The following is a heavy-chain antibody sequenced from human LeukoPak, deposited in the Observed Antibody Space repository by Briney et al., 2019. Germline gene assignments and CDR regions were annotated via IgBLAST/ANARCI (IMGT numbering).Heavy chain of an antibody. CDR1: GYTFTGYY. CDR2: INPNSGGT. V-gene: IGHV1-2*02. J-gene: IGHJ1*01. CDR3: ARELSSSSEAHIQH. D-gene: IGHD6-6*01. Sequence: ASVKVSCKVSGYTFTGYYMHWVRPAPGHGLEWMGWINPNSGGTNYAQKFQGRVTMTRDTSISTAYMELSRLRSDDTAVYYCARELSSSSEAHIQHWGQGTLVTVSS.